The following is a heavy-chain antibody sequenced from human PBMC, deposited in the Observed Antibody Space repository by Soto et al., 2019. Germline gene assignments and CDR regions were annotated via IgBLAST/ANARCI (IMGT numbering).Heavy chain of an antibody. Sequence: SQTLSLTCSLSLDSFTSNTASCNWSRHSPSRGLEWLGRRYFRSKWYNDYAVSVKSRIIINPDTSNNQFSLQLNSLTPEETVVYFCAKGDNFGPNTGYAFDTWGQGIMVTVSS. CDR2: RYFRSKWYN. CDR3: AKGDNFGPNTGYAFDT. D-gene: IGHD5-12*01. J-gene: IGHJ4*02. V-gene: IGHV6-1*01. CDR1: LDSFTSNTAS.